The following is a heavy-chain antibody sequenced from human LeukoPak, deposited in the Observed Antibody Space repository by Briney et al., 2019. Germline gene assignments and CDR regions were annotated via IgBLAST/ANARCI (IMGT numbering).Heavy chain of an antibody. V-gene: IGHV3-23*01. CDR3: AKAPRVVAATINFDY. CDR2: ISGSGGST. CDR1: GFTFSSYA. D-gene: IGHD2-15*01. Sequence: GGSLRLSCAASGFTFSSYAMSWVRQAPGKGLEWVSAISGSGGSTYYADSVKGRFTISRDNPKNTLYLQMNSLRAEDTAVYYCAKAPRVVAATINFDYWGQGTLVTVSS. J-gene: IGHJ4*02.